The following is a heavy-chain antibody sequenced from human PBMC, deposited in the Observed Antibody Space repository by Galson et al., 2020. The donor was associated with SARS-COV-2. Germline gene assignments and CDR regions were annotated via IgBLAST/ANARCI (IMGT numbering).Heavy chain of an antibody. CDR1: GGSISNNDW. Sequence: SETLSLTCTVSGGSISNNDWWSWVRQPPGKGLEWIGEISQSVTTHYNPSLKSRVTISGDKSKNQIPLKLSSVTAADTAVYYCARDSGYCTDGVCYRYWYFDLWGRGTLVTVSS. J-gene: IGHJ2*01. D-gene: IGHD2-8*01. CDR3: ARDSGYCTDGVCYRYWYFDL. V-gene: IGHV4-4*02. CDR2: ISQSVTT.